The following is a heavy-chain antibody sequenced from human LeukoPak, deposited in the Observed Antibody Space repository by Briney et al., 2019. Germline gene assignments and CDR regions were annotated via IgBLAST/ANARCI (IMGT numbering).Heavy chain of an antibody. CDR3: ARERRRDGYNYGWFDP. J-gene: IGHJ5*02. CDR1: GGTFSSYA. D-gene: IGHD5-24*01. Sequence: SVKVSCKASGGTFSSYAISWVRQAPGQGLEWMGGIIPIFGTANYAQKFQGRVTITADKSTSTAYMELSSLRSEDTAVYYCARERRRDGYNYGWFDPWGQGTLVTVSS. V-gene: IGHV1-69*06. CDR2: IIPIFGTA.